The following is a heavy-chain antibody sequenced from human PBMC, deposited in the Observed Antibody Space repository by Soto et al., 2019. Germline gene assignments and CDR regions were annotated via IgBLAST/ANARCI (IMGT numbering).Heavy chain of an antibody. V-gene: IGHV1-2*02. J-gene: IGHJ6*02. CDR1: GYIFTGYH. CDR2: INPNSGGT. Sequence: ASVKVSCKASGYIFTGYHMHWVRQAPGQGLEWMGWINPNSGGTKYAQKFQGRVTMTRDTSISTAYMELSSLRSDDTAVYYCAREHTPTYYYGMDLWGQGTTVTVSS. CDR3: AREHTPTYYYGMDL.